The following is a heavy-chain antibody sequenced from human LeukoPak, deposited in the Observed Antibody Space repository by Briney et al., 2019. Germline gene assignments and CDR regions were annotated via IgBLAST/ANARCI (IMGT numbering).Heavy chain of an antibody. CDR2: IQYEGSNE. J-gene: IGHJ6*03. CDR3: AKDRCSNGVGCYYYYMDV. D-gene: IGHD2-8*01. V-gene: IGHV3-30*02. CDR1: RFTFSSYG. Sequence: PGGALRLSCAGSRFTFSSYGMHWVRQAPGKGLEGVAYIQYEGSNEQYADSVKGRFSISRDSSKNILYLQMNSLRAEDTAVYYCAKDRCSNGVGCYYYYMDVWGKGTTVTISS.